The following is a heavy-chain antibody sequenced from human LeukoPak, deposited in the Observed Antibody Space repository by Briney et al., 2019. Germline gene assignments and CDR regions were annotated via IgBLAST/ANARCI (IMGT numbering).Heavy chain of an antibody. CDR1: GGSISSGGYY. D-gene: IGHD6-13*01. CDR3: ARGTSEAAAGN. J-gene: IGHJ4*02. Sequence: SETLSLTCTVSGGSISSGGYYWSWIPQHPGKGLEWIGYIYYSGSTYYNPSLKSRVTISVDTSKNQFSLKLSSVTAADTAVYYCARGTSEAAAGNWGQGTLVTVSS. V-gene: IGHV4-31*03. CDR2: IYYSGST.